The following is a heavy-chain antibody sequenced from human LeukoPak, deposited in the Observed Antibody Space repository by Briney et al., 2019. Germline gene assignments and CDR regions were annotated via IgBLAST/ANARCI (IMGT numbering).Heavy chain of an antibody. D-gene: IGHD2/OR15-2a*01. J-gene: IGHJ4*02. CDR2: IYYSGST. CDR1: GGSISSSSYY. Sequence: SETLSLTCTVSGGSISSSSYYWGWIRQPPGQGLEWIGSIYYSGSTYYNPSLKSRVTISVDTSKNQFSLKLSSVTAADTAVYYCARLSSGPVYRGQGTLVTVSS. CDR3: ARLSSGPVY. V-gene: IGHV4-39*07.